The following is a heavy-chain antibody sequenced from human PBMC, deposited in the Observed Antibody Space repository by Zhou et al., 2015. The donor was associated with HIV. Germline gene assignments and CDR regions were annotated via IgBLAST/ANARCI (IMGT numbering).Heavy chain of an antibody. CDR2: INWNSGSM. J-gene: IGHJ4*02. D-gene: IGHD3-9*01. Sequence: EVQLVESGGGLRQPGGSLRLSCAASGFTFDDYAMHWVRQAPGKGLEWVSGINWNSGSMGYADSVKGRFSIFRDNAKNSLYLQMNSLRPEDTAVYFCARARYFGTFDYWGQGTLVTVSS. CDR3: ARARYFGTFDY. V-gene: IGHV3-9*01. CDR1: GFTFDDYA.